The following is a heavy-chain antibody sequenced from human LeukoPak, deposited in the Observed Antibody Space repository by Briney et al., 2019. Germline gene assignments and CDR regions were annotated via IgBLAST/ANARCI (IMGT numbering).Heavy chain of an antibody. J-gene: IGHJ4*02. V-gene: IGHV3-48*01. Sequence: PGGSLRLSCAASGFTFSSYSMNWIRQAPGKGLEWVSYITSGSGTICYADSVKGRFTISRDNAKNSLYLQMNSLRAEDTAVYYCASRTNQRAIDYWGQGTLVTVSS. CDR3: ASRTNQRAIDY. CDR2: ITSGSGTI. D-gene: IGHD2-8*01. CDR1: GFTFSSYS.